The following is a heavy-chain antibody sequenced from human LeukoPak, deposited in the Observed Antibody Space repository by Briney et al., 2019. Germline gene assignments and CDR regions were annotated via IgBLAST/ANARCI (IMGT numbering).Heavy chain of an antibody. J-gene: IGHJ3*02. Sequence: GSLRLSCAASGFIFSGSTIQWVRQPPGKGLEWIGIIYHSGRTDYNPSLKSRVTISEDTSKNQFSLKLSSVTAADTAVYYCARAFRGIFGVFEAFDIWGQGTMVTVSS. D-gene: IGHD3-3*01. V-gene: IGHV4-38-2*01. CDR2: IYHSGRT. CDR3: ARAFRGIFGVFEAFDI. CDR1: GFIFSGST.